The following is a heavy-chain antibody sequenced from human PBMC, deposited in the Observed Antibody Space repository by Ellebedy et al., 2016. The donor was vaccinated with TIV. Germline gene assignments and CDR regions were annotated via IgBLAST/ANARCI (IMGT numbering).Heavy chain of an antibody. Sequence: SETLSLXCAVSGGSISSGGDSWNWFRLAPGKGLEWIAYIYPTGTAFYNPSLKSRVVISLDKSRNNFSLKLHSVTAADTAVYYCARQTGDYGGYRSPGPYYYWVDPWGQGLPVTVSS. J-gene: IGHJ5*02. V-gene: IGHV4-30-2*01. CDR2: IYPTGTA. D-gene: IGHD4-23*01. CDR3: ARQTGDYGGYRSPGPYYYWVDP. CDR1: GGSISSGGDS.